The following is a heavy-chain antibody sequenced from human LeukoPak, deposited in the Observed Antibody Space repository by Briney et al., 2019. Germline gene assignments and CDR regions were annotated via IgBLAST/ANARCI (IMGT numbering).Heavy chain of an antibody. V-gene: IGHV3-30-3*01. D-gene: IGHD4-17*01. CDR1: GFTFSTYA. CDR3: ARERMTTGFDY. J-gene: IGHJ4*02. CDR2: ISYDGSTK. Sequence: GRSLRLSCAASGFTFSTYAMHWARQAPGRGLEWVTVISYDGSTKYYADSVKGRFTISRDNSKNTLYLQMNSLRTDDTAVYYRARERMTTGFDYWGQGTLVTVSS.